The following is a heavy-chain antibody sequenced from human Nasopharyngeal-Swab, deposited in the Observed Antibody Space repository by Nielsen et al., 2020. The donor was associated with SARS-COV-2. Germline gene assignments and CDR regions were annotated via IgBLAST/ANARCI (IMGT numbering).Heavy chain of an antibody. CDR2: IYSGGST. V-gene: IGHV3-53*01. J-gene: IGHJ6*02. Sequence: GGSLRLSWAASGFTVSSNYMSWVRQAPGKGLEWVSVIYSGGSTYYADSVKGRFTISRDNSKNTLYLQMNSLRAEDTAVYYCARVACSSTSCYVGGYGMDVWGQGTTVTVSS. CDR3: ARVACSSTSCYVGGYGMDV. CDR1: GFTVSSNY. D-gene: IGHD2-2*01.